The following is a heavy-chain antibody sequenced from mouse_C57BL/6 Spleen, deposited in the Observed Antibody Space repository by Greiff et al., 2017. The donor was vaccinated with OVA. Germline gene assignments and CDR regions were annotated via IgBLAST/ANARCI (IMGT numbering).Heavy chain of an antibody. CDR2: ISYDGSN. CDR1: GYSITSGYY. V-gene: IGHV3-6*01. CDR3: ARAGYGSSQAWFAY. Sequence: DVQLQESGPGLVKPSQSLSLTCSVTGYSITSGYYWNWIRQFPGNKLEWMGYISYDGSNNYNPSLKNRISITRDTSKNQFFLKLNSVTTEDTATYYCARAGYGSSQAWFAYWGQGTLVTVSA. D-gene: IGHD1-1*01. J-gene: IGHJ3*01.